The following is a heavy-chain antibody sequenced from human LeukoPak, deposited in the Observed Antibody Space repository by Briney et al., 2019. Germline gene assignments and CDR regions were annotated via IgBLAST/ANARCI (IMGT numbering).Heavy chain of an antibody. D-gene: IGHD6-19*01. Sequence: ASVKVSCKASGGTFSSYAFSWVRQAPGQGLEWMGGIIPIFGTANYAQKFQVRVTITADTSTSTAYMELSSLRSDDTAVYYCARGSRTGWYYSDYWGQGTLVTVSS. J-gene: IGHJ4*02. V-gene: IGHV1-69*06. CDR3: ARGSRTGWYYSDY. CDR1: GGTFSSYA. CDR2: IIPIFGTA.